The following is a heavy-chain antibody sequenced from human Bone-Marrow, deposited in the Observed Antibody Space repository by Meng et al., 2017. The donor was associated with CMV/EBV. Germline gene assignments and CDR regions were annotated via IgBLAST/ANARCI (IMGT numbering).Heavy chain of an antibody. Sequence: ASVKVSCKASGYTFTGYYMHWVRQALGQGLEWMGWINPNSGGTNYAQKFQGRVTMTRDTSISTAYMELSRLRSDDTAVYYCARENITMIVGGMDVWGQGTTVTVSS. CDR3: ARENITMIVGGMDV. D-gene: IGHD3-22*01. V-gene: IGHV1-2*02. J-gene: IGHJ6*02. CDR1: GYTFTGYY. CDR2: INPNSGGT.